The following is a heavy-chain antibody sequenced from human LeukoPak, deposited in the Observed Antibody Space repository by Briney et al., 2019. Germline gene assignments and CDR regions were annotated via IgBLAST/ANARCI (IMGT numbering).Heavy chain of an antibody. J-gene: IGHJ4*02. Sequence: GGSLRLSCAASGFTFNTFWMSWVRQAPGKGPEWVANIKQDGGERHYVDSVKGRFTISRDNAENTLYLQMNSLRAEDTALYYCARYSESYHAIDYWGQGTLVTVSS. CDR1: GFTFNTFW. D-gene: IGHD1-26*01. CDR3: ARYSESYHAIDY. CDR2: IKQDGGER. V-gene: IGHV3-7*02.